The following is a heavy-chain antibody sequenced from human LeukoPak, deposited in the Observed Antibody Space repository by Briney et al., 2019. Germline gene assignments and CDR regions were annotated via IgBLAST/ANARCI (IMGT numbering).Heavy chain of an antibody. CDR3: ARVRIQLWPDYYYYMDV. J-gene: IGHJ6*03. CDR1: GGSFSGYY. Sequence: SETLSLTCAVYGGSFSGYYWSWIRQPPGKGPEWIGEINHSGSTNYNPSLKSRVTISVDTSKNQFSLKLSSVTAADTAVYYCARVRIQLWPDYYYYMDVWGKGTRSPSP. V-gene: IGHV4-34*01. CDR2: INHSGST. D-gene: IGHD5-18*01.